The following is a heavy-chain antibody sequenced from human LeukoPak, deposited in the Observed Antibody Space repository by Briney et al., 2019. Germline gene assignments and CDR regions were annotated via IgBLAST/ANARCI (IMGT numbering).Heavy chain of an antibody. CDR3: AQADWDIVVVPAAYFDY. CDR2: ISGSGGST. J-gene: IGHJ4*02. Sequence: GGSLRLSCAASGFTFNNYGMSWVRQAPGKGLEWVSAISGSGGSTYYSDSVKGRFTISRDNSKNTLYLEMNRLRVGDTAVYYCAQADWDIVVVPAAYFDYWGQGTLVTVSS. D-gene: IGHD2-2*01. V-gene: IGHV3-23*01. CDR1: GFTFNNYG.